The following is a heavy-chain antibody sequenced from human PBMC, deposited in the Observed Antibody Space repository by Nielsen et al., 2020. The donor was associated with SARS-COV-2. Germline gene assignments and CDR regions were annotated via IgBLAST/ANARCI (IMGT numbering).Heavy chain of an antibody. D-gene: IGHD4-23*01. V-gene: IGHV1-69*01. CDR3: ARSAVVTPYYYYMDV. CDR2: IIPIFGTA. J-gene: IGHJ6*03. Sequence: WVRQAPGQGLEWMRGIIPIFGTANYAQKFQGRVTITADESTSTAYMELSSLRSEDTAVYYCARSAVVTPYYYYMDVWGKGTTVTVSS.